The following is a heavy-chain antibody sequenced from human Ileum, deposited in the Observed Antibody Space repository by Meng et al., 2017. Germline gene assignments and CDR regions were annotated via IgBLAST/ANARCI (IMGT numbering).Heavy chain of an antibody. V-gene: IGHV4-4*02. CDR3: ARGTGDIRVGFDY. Sequence: QVQLQESGPGLVKPSGTLSLTCTASGASIIGVNWWTWVRQTPGKGLEWIGEIHHSGSTNSIPSLKSRVTLSVDKSKNQFSLSMTSVTAADTAVYYCARGTGDIRVGFDYWGQGTLVTVSS. J-gene: IGHJ4*02. CDR1: GASIIGVNW. CDR2: IHHSGST. D-gene: IGHD7-27*01.